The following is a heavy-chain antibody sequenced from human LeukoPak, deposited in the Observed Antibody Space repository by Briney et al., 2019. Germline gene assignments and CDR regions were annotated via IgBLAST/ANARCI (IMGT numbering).Heavy chain of an antibody. CDR3: ARDGIYGDCDI. V-gene: IGHV1-3*01. CDR1: GYTFITYP. Sequence: ASVKVSCKASGYTFITYPMHWVRQAPGQRLEWMGWINVGSGNTKYSQKFQGRVTITRDTSASTADMELSSLRSEDTAVYYCARDGIYGDCDIWGQGTMVTVSS. CDR2: INVGSGNT. J-gene: IGHJ3*02. D-gene: IGHD4-17*01.